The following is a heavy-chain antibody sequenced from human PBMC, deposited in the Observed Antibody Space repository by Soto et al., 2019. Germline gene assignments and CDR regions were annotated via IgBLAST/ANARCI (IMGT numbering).Heavy chain of an antibody. D-gene: IGHD1-20*01. J-gene: IGHJ1*01. CDR1: GGTFSDYA. CDR2: IIPLLGIT. V-gene: IGHV1-69*01. CDR3: ARDPRSITGTTSSEDFQH. Sequence: QAQLMQSGAEVKKPGSSVKVSCKASGGTFSDYAISWVRQAPGQGLEWMGGIIPLLGITDYGQKFQGRITIAADESTGTAYMDLRGLRSEDTAVYYCARDPRSITGTTSSEDFQHWGQGTLVSVSS.